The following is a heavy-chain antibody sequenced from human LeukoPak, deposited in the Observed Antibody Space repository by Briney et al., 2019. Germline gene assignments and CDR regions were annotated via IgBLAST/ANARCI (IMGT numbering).Heavy chain of an antibody. Sequence: SQTLSLTCTVSGGSISSGDYYWSWIRQPPGKGLEWIGYIYYSGSTYYNPSLKSRVTMSVDTSKNQFSLKLSSVTAADTAVYYCARDSPIFGVVTTFDYWGQGTLVTVSS. D-gene: IGHD3-3*01. J-gene: IGHJ4*02. CDR2: IYYSGST. CDR1: GGSISSGDYY. V-gene: IGHV4-30-4*08. CDR3: ARDSPIFGVVTTFDY.